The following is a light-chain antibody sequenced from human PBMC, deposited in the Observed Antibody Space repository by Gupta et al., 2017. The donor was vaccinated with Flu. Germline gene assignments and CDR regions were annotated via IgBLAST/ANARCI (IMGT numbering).Light chain of an antibody. CDR2: GNS. Sequence: QSVLTQPPSVSGAPGQSVTISCPGSSSNIGAGYDVHWYQQLPGTAPKLLIYGNSNRPSGVPDRFSGSKSGTSASLAITGLQAEDEADYYCQSYDSSLSGWVFGGGTKLTVL. J-gene: IGLJ3*02. CDR3: QSYDSSLSGWV. CDR1: SSNIGAGYD. V-gene: IGLV1-40*01.